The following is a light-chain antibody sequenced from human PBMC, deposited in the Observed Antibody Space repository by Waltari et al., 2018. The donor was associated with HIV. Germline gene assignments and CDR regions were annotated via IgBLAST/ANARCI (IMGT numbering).Light chain of an antibody. Sequence: SYELTQPPSVSVSPGQTARITSSGDKLGDRYACWYQQKPGQSPVLVIYQDSKRPSGIPERFSGSNSGNTATLTISGTQAMDEADYYCQAWDSSTVVFGGGTKLTVL. J-gene: IGLJ2*01. CDR2: QDS. CDR3: QAWDSSTVV. V-gene: IGLV3-1*01. CDR1: KLGDRY.